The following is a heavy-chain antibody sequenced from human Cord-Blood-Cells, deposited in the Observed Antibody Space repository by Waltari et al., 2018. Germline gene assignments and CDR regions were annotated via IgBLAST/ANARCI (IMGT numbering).Heavy chain of an antibody. CDR3: ARAGRSLYYCDN. V-gene: IGHV1-69*01. J-gene: IGHJ4*02. CDR1: GGTFSSYA. Sequence: QVQLVQSGAEVKKPGSSVKVSCQASGGTFSSYAISGVRPAPGQGLAWMGWLSPILGTASYPEKFHSRLTITADASTSKAYVEVSSLSSEDTAVDYCARAGRSLYYCDNWGQRTLVTVSS. D-gene: IGHD1-26*01. CDR2: LSPILGTA.